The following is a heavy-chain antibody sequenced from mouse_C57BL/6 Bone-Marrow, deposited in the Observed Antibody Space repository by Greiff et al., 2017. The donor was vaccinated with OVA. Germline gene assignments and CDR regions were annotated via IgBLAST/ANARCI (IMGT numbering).Heavy chain of an antibody. V-gene: IGHV1-50*01. D-gene: IGHD4-1*01. J-gene: IGHJ3*01. Sequence: QVQLQQSGAELVKPGASVKLSCKASGYTFTSYWIQWVKQRPGKGLEWIGEIDPSDGYTNYNQKFKGKATVTVDTSSSTANMQLSSLTSEDSAVYYCAGWEFAYWGQGTLVTVSA. CDR3: AGWEFAY. CDR1: GYTFTSYW. CDR2: IDPSDGYT.